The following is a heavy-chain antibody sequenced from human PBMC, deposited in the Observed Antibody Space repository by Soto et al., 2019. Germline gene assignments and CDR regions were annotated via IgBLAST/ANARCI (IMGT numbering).Heavy chain of an antibody. D-gene: IGHD4-4*01. CDR2: ISGSGGST. CDR3: AKTSGDYSNYANHDY. V-gene: IGHV3-23*01. CDR1: GFTFSSYA. Sequence: PVGSLRLSCAASGFTFSSYAMSWVRQAPGKGLEWVSAISGSGGSTSYADSVKGRFTISRDNSKNTLYLQMNSLRAEDTAVYYCAKTSGDYSNYANHDYWGQGTLVTVSS. J-gene: IGHJ4*02.